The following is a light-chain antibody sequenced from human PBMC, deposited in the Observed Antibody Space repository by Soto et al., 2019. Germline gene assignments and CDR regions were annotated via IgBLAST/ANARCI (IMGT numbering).Light chain of an antibody. V-gene: IGLV2-14*01. CDR2: EVS. CDR3: SSYRGYYTRV. Sequence: QSALTQPASVSGSPGQSITISCTGTSSDVGGYDVVSWYQQHAGRAPKLLIYEVSRRPSGVSNRFSGSKSGNTASLTISGLQAEEEAHYYCSSYRGYYTRVFGTGTKVTVL. CDR1: SSDVGGYDV. J-gene: IGLJ1*01.